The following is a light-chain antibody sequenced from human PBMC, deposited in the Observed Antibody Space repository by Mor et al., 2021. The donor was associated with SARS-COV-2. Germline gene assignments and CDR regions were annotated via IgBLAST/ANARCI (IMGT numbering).Light chain of an antibody. Sequence: VAPGQTARITCGASDIGSKSVHWYRQKPGQAPGVVIYDDVARPSGIPERLSGSNSGNTATLTIKRVEAGDEGDYYCQVWDSVSDHVVFGGGTKLT. CDR1: DIGSKS. CDR3: QVWDSVSDHVV. J-gene: IGLJ2*01. CDR2: DDV. V-gene: IGLV3-21*02.